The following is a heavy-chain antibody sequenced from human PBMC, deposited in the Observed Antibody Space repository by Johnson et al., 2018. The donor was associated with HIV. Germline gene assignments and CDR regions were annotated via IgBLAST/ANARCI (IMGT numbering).Heavy chain of an antibody. J-gene: IGHJ3*02. D-gene: IGHD6-6*01. CDR1: GFTFSSYG. CDR3: ARERPAYSSSSSHAFDI. CDR2: IRYDGSNK. Sequence: QMQLVESGGGLVQPGGSLRLSCAASGFTFSSYGMHWVRQAPGKGLEWVAFIRYDGSNKYYTDSVKGRFPISRDNSKNTLYLQMNSLRAEDTAVYYCARERPAYSSSSSHAFDIWGQGTMVTVSS. V-gene: IGHV3-30*02.